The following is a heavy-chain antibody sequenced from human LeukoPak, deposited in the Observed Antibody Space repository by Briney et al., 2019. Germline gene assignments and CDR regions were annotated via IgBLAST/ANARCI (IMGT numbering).Heavy chain of an antibody. D-gene: IGHD7-27*01. J-gene: IGHJ4*02. CDR1: GGSISSYY. Sequence: PSETLSLTCTVSGGSISSYYWSWIRQPPGKGLEWIGYIYYSGSTNYNPSLKSRVTISVDTSKNQFSLKLSSVTAADTAVYYCARRWANWGLVDYWGQGTLVTVSS. CDR3: ARRWANWGLVDY. CDR2: IYYSGST. V-gene: IGHV4-59*08.